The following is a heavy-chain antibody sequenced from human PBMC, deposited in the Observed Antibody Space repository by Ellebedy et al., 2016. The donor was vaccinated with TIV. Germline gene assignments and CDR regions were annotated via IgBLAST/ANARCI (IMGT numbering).Heavy chain of an antibody. J-gene: IGHJ4*02. CDR2: INSDGSNS. CDR3: ARNRYCSGGDCYALGY. V-gene: IGHV3-74*01. D-gene: IGHD2-21*02. Sequence: GESLKISCAASGFNFSGCSMNWVRQAPGKGLVWVSRINSDGSNSIYADSVKGRFTISRDNAKNTLYLQMNSLRAEDTAVYYCARNRYCSGGDCYALGYWGQGTLVTVSS. CDR1: GFNFSGCS.